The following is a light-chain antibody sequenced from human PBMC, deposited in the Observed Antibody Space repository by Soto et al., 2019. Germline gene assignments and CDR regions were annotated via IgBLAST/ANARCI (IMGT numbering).Light chain of an antibody. V-gene: IGKV1-39*01. CDR2: AAS. Sequence: IQLTQSPSSLSASVGDRVTITCRASPSSSSYLDWYQQKPGQAPRLLIYAASSLHSGVPARFSGSGSGADYTLTISRLEPEDSATYYCQQNYYTLWTFGQGTKVDI. J-gene: IGKJ1*01. CDR1: PSSSSY. CDR3: QQNYYTLWT.